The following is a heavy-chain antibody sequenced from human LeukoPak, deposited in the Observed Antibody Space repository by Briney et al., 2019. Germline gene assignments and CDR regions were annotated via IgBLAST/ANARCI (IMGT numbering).Heavy chain of an antibody. CDR1: GGSISSYY. V-gene: IGHV4-59*01. CDR2: IYYSGST. J-gene: IGHJ4*02. D-gene: IGHD5-12*01. CDR3: ARGIVADKFGY. Sequence: SETLSLTCTVSGGSISSYYWSWIRQPPGKGLEWIGYIYYSGSTNYNPSLKSRVTISVDTSKNQFSLKLSSVTAADTAVYYCARGIVADKFGYWGQGTLVTVSS.